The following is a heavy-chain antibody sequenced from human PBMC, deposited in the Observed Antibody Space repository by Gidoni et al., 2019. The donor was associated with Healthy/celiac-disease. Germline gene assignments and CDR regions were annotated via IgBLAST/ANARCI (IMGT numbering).Heavy chain of an antibody. Sequence: SGFTFSTYAMHWVRQAPGKGLEYVSAISSNGGSTYYADSVKGRFTISRDNSKNTLYLQMSSLRAEDTAVYYCVKGEYYDSSGGFDYWGQGTLVTVSS. V-gene: IGHV3-64D*09. CDR1: GFTFSTYA. CDR3: VKGEYYDSSGGFDY. J-gene: IGHJ4*02. CDR2: ISSNGGST. D-gene: IGHD3-22*01.